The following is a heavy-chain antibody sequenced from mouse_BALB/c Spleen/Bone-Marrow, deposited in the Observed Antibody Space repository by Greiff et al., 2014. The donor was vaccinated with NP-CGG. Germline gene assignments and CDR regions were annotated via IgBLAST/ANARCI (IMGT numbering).Heavy chain of an antibody. Sequence: VQLQQSGPGLVAPSQSLSIACTVSGFSLISYGVHWVRQPPGKGLEWLVVIWSDGSTTYNSALKSRLSISKDNSKGQVFLKMNSLQTDDTAMYYCARNSGGMIFDYWGQGTTLTVSS. D-gene: IGHD2-3*01. CDR3: ARNSGGMIFDY. J-gene: IGHJ2*01. V-gene: IGHV2-6*02. CDR1: GFSLISYG. CDR2: IWSDGST.